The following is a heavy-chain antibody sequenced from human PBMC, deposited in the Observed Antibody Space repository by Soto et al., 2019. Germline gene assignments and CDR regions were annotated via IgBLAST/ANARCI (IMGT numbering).Heavy chain of an antibody. J-gene: IGHJ4*02. D-gene: IGHD3-22*01. CDR3: ASKLNYYDSSRYYS. V-gene: IGHV1-18*01. Sequence: GASVKVSCKASGYTFTSYGISWVRQAPGQGLEWMGWISAYNGNTNYAQKLQGRVTMTTDTSTSTAYMELRSLRSDDTAVYYCASKLNYYDSSRYYSWGQGTLVTVSS. CDR1: GYTFTSYG. CDR2: ISAYNGNT.